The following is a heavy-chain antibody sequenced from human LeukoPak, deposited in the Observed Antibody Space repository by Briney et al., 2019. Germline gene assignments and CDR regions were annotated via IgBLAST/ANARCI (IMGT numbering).Heavy chain of an antibody. Sequence: LETLSLTSTVSGGAIFIISYYWGWIRHPPGKGLEWIGRIYYIGSTNYNPSLKSRVTILVDESKNQFSLKMSSVTAADTAVCYCASRRFEESIYLDDWGQGTLVTVSS. CDR3: ASRRFEESIYLDD. J-gene: IGHJ4*02. V-gene: IGHV4-39*07. CDR2: IYYIGST. D-gene: IGHD3-10*01. CDR1: GGAIFIISYY.